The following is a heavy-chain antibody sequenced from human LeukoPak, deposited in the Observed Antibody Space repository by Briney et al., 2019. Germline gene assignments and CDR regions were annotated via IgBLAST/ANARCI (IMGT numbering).Heavy chain of an antibody. CDR2: TYYRSKWYN. D-gene: IGHD5-24*01. Sequence: SQTLSLTCAISGDSVSGNSTAYNWIRQSPSRGLEWLVRTYYRSKWYNDYALSVKSRITFNPDTSKNQLSLHLNSVTPEDTAVYYCARGGQGDGYSADEAFDFWGQGTMVTVSS. J-gene: IGHJ3*01. V-gene: IGHV6-1*01. CDR3: ARGGQGDGYSADEAFDF. CDR1: GDSVSGNSTA.